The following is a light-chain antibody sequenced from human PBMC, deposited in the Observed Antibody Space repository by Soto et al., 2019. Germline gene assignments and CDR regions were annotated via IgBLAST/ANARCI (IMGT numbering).Light chain of an antibody. Sequence: PGERATLSCRASQSLSSSYLAWYQQKPGQTPRLLIYDASNRATDIPDRFSGSGSGTDFTLTISRLEPEDFAVYYCQQYGTSPPLTFGGGTKVEIK. J-gene: IGKJ4*01. CDR1: QSLSSSY. CDR2: DAS. V-gene: IGKV3-20*01. CDR3: QQYGTSPPLT.